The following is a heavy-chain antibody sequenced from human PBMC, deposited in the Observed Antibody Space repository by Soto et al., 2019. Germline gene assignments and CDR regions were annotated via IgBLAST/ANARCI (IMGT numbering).Heavy chain of an antibody. CDR3: AREGVAPYYYYGMDV. CDR1: GYTFTGYY. J-gene: IGHJ6*02. D-gene: IGHD5-12*01. V-gene: IGHV1-2*02. Sequence: ASVKVSCKASGYTFTGYYMHWVRQAPGQGLEWMGWINPNSGGTNYAQTFQGRVTMTTDTSTSTVHMEVRSLRSDDTAVYYCAREGVAPYYYYGMDVWGQGTTVTVSS. CDR2: INPNSGGT.